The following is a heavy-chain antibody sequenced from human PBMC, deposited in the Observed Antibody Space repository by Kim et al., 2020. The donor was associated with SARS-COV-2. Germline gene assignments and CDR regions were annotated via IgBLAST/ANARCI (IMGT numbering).Heavy chain of an antibody. CDR2: IYYSGST. CDR3: ARGVVAATPYYYYGMDV. D-gene: IGHD2-15*01. J-gene: IGHJ6*02. V-gene: IGHV4-59*01. Sequence: SETLSLTCTVSGGSISSYYWSWIRQPPGKGLEWIGYIYYSGSTNYNPSLKSRVTISVDTSKNQFSLKLSSVTAADPAVYYCARGVVAATPYYYYGMDVWGQGTTVTVSS. CDR1: GGSISSYY.